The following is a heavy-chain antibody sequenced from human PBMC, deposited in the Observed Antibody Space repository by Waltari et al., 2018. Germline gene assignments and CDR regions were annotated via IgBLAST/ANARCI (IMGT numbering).Heavy chain of an antibody. CDR1: GFTFSSYD. Sequence: EVQLVESGGGLVQPGGSLRLSCAASGFTFSSYDMHWVRQATGKGLEWVSAIGTAGDTNHPGPVKGLFTISRKNAKNSLYLQMNSLRAGDTAVYYCARWAVIARSPYSSSWGYYYYGMDVWGQGTTVTVSS. D-gene: IGHD6-6*01. V-gene: IGHV3-13*01. CDR3: ARWAVIARSPYSSSWGYYYYGMDV. CDR2: IGTAGDT. J-gene: IGHJ6*02.